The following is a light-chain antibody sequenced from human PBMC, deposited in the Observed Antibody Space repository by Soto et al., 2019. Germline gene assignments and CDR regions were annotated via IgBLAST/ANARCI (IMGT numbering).Light chain of an antibody. CDR2: RNN. J-gene: IGLJ3*02. Sequence: QSVLTQPPSASGTPGQGVTISCSGSTSNIGSNYVYWYQQLPGTAPKLLIYRNNQRPSGVPDRFSGSKSANSASLAISGLKSEDEADYYCAAWDDGLNGWLFGGGTKVTVL. CDR1: TSNIGSNY. CDR3: AAWDDGLNGWL. V-gene: IGLV1-47*01.